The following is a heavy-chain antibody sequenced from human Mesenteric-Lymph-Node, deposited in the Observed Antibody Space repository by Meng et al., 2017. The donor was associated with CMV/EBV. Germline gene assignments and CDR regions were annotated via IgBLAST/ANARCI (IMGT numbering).Heavy chain of an antibody. CDR3: ARGAYLYYDASGYKPPHDY. J-gene: IGHJ4*01. Sequence: GESLKISCAASGFTISSHAMHWVRQATGKGLEWVSAIGTAGDTYYPGSVKGRFTISREDAKNSLYLQMNSLRAGDTAVYYCARGAYLYYDASGYKPPHDYWGHGTLVTVSS. D-gene: IGHD3-22*01. CDR1: GFTISSHA. CDR2: IGTAGDT. V-gene: IGHV3-13*01.